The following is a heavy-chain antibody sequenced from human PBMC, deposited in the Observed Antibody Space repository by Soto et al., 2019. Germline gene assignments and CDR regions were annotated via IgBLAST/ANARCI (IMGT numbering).Heavy chain of an antibody. D-gene: IGHD3-10*01. CDR1: GFTFSNHA. CDR3: ARDAIAMVRGTNNWFDP. CDR2: ISGNGIST. V-gene: IGHV3-23*01. J-gene: IGHJ5*02. Sequence: EVQLLESGGGLVQPGGSLRLSCAASGFTFSNHAMSWVRQAPGKGLEWVSAISGNGISTYYADSVRGRFTISRDNSKNTLYLQMNRLRADDTAVYYCARDAIAMVRGTNNWFDPWVQGTLVTVST.